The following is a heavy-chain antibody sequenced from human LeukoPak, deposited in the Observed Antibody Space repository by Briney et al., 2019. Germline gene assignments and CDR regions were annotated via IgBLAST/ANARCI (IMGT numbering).Heavy chain of an antibody. CDR3: ARDLGRGGGNYYFDF. CDR2: IYYSETS. Sequence: PSETLSLTCTVSGGSISGYYWSWMRQPPGKELERIGYIYYSETSNYNPSLKSRVTISAETSKNQFSLKLTSVTAADTAVYYCARDLGRGGGNYYFDFWGQGILVTVSS. D-gene: IGHD2-15*01. J-gene: IGHJ4*02. CDR1: GGSISGYY. V-gene: IGHV4-59*13.